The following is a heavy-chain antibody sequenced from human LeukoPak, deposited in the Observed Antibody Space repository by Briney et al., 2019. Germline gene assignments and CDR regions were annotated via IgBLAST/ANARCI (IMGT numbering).Heavy chain of an antibody. CDR2: ISSSSSTI. J-gene: IGHJ4*02. CDR3: AKDLGDYYGSGSYYWGIDY. V-gene: IGHV3-48*01. Sequence: GGSLRLSCAASGFTFSSYSMNWVRQAPGKGLEWVSYISSSSSTIYYADSVKGRFTISRDNSKNTLYLQMNSLRAEDTAVYYCAKDLGDYYGSGSYYWGIDYWGQGTLVTVSS. D-gene: IGHD3-10*01. CDR1: GFTFSSYS.